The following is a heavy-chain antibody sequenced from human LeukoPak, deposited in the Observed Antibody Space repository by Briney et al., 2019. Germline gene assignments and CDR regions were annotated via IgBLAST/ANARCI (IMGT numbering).Heavy chain of an antibody. CDR3: ARAPEFGATGGYYFDY. CDR2: IYYSGGT. J-gene: IGHJ4*02. V-gene: IGHV4-59*01. D-gene: IGHD1-26*01. Sequence: GSLRLSCAASGFTFSSYAMSWVRQPPGKGLEWIGYIYYSGGTNYNPSLNSRVTISVDTSKNQFSLKLSSVTAADTAVYYCARAPEFGATGGYYFDYWGQGTLVTVSS. CDR1: GFTFSSYA.